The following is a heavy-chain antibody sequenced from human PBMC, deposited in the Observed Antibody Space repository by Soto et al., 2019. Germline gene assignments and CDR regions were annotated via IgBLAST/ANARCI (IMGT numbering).Heavy chain of an antibody. CDR3: ARLSCSGGSCLYAFDI. CDR2: IIPILGIA. D-gene: IGHD2-15*01. V-gene: IGHV1-69*02. J-gene: IGHJ3*02. Sequence: SVKVSCKASGGTFSSYTISWVRQAPGQGLEWMGRIIPILGIANYAQKFQGRVTITADKSTSTAYMELSSLRSEDTAVYYCARLSCSGGSCLYAFDIWGQGTMVTGSS. CDR1: GGTFSSYT.